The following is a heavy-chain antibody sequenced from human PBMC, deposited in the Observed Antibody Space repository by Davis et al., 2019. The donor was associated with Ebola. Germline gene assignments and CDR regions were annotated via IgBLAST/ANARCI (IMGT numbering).Heavy chain of an antibody. D-gene: IGHD6-19*01. CDR2: ISGSGGST. J-gene: IGHJ6*02. Sequence: PGGSLRLSCAASGFTFSSYAMSWVRQAPGKGLEWVSAISGSGGSTYYADSVKGRFTISRDISKNTLYLQMNSLRAEDTAVYYCARAAVAGTLDYYGMDVWGQGTTVTVSS. V-gene: IGHV3-23*01. CDR3: ARAAVAGTLDYYGMDV. CDR1: GFTFSSYA.